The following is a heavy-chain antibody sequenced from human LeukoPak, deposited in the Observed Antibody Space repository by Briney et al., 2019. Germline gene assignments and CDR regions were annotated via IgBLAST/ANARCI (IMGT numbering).Heavy chain of an antibody. CDR3: AKARVGATYYFDY. CDR2: ISGSGGST. Sequence: GGSLRLSCAASGFTFSSYGMSWVRQAPGKGLEWVSAISGSGGSTYYADSVKGRFTISRDNSKNTLYLQMNSLRAEDTAVYYCAKARVGATYYFDYWGQGTLVTVSS. D-gene: IGHD1-26*01. J-gene: IGHJ4*02. V-gene: IGHV3-23*01. CDR1: GFTFSSYG.